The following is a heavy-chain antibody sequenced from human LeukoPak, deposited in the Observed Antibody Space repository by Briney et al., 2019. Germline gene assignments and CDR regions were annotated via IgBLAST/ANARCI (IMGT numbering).Heavy chain of an antibody. D-gene: IGHD3-22*01. J-gene: IGHJ3*02. Sequence: PGGSLRLSCAASGFTFSSYWMSWVRQAPGKGLEWVANIKQDGSEKYYVDSVKGRFTISRDNAKNSLYLQMNCLRAEDTAVYYCARDYYDSSVFNAFDIWGQGTMVTVSS. CDR3: ARDYYDSSVFNAFDI. CDR2: IKQDGSEK. CDR1: GFTFSSYW. V-gene: IGHV3-7*01.